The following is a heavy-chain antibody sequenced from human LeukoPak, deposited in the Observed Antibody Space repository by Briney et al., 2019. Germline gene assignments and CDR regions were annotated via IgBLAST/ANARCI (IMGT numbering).Heavy chain of an antibody. CDR2: IYSSGST. V-gene: IGHV4-61*07. D-gene: IGHD2-15*01. J-gene: IGHJ4*02. CDR3: ARLDCSGGSCFRYYFDY. Sequence: IGYIYSSGSTNYNPSLKSRVTISVDTSKNQFSLKLSSVTAADTAVYYCARLDCSGGSCFRYYFDYWGQGTLVTVSS.